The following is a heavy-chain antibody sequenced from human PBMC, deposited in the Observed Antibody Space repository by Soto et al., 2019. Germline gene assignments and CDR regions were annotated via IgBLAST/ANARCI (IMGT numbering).Heavy chain of an antibody. D-gene: IGHD2-15*01. CDR1: GGSISSRGYS. CDR3: RGRTNWGLDF. J-gene: IGHJ4*02. Sequence: LSLTCAVSGGSISSRGYSWSWIRQPPGKGLEWVGYIYHSGNTYYNPSLKSRITISLDKSKNVFSLRMGSVTATDTAVYYCRGRTNWGLDFWGRGALVTVSS. V-gene: IGHV4-30-2*01. CDR2: IYHSGNT.